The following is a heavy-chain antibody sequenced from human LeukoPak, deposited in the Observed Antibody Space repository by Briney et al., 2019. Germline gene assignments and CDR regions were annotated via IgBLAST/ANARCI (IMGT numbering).Heavy chain of an antibody. V-gene: IGHV3-23*01. D-gene: IGHD1-26*01. J-gene: IGHJ4*02. CDR2: ISGSGGST. Sequence: PGGSLRLSCAASGLTLSNYAMSWVRQAPGKGLEWVSAISGSGGSTYYADSVKGRFTISRDNSKNTLYLQMNSLRAEDTAVYYCASFSGSHDYWGQGTLVTVSS. CDR3: ASFSGSHDY. CDR1: GLTLSNYA.